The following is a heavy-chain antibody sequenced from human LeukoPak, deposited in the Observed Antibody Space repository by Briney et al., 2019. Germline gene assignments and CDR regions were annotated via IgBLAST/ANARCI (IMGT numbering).Heavy chain of an antibody. CDR1: GGSISSSSYY. V-gene: IGHV4-39*07. J-gene: IGHJ6*03. CDR3: ARVAVDYYMDV. Sequence: SETLSLTCTVSGGSISSSSYYWGWIRQPPGKGLEWIGSIYYSGSTYYNPSLKSRVTISVDTSKNQFSLKLSSVTAADTAVYYCARVAVDYYMDVWGKGTTVTISS. CDR2: IYYSGST.